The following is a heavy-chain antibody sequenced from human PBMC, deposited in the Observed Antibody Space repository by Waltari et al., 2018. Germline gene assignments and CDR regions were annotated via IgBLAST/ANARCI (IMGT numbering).Heavy chain of an antibody. CDR3: ARENNYYDSSGYLIV. CDR2: INPNSGGT. D-gene: IGHD3-22*01. V-gene: IGHV1-2*02. Sequence: QVQLVQSGAEMKKPGASVKVSCRASRYAFTGYFIHWVRQAPGQGLEWMGWINPNSGGTHYAQKFQGRVTMTRDTSISTAYMELSRLRSDDTAVYYCARENNYYDSSGYLIVWGQGTLVTVSS. J-gene: IGHJ4*02. CDR1: RYAFTGYF.